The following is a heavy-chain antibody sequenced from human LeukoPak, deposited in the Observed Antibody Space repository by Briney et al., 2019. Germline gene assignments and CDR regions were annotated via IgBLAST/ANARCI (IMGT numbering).Heavy chain of an antibody. CDR2: IKQDGSEK. J-gene: IGHJ1*01. CDR3: ARDDDSSGYYDAEYFQH. D-gene: IGHD3-22*01. CDR1: GFTFSSYW. V-gene: IGHV3-7*01. Sequence: GGSLRLSCAASGFTFSSYWMSWVRQAPGKGLEWVANIKQDGSEKYYVDSVKGRFTISRDNAKNSLYLQMNSLRAEDTAVYYCARDDDSSGYYDAEYFQHWGQGTLVAVSS.